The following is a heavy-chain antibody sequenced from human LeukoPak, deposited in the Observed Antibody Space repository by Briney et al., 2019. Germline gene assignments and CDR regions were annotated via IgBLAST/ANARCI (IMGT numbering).Heavy chain of an antibody. V-gene: IGHV4-61*01. D-gene: IGHD6-13*01. CDR3: ARGSSSWPYYFDY. CDR2: FYYSGST. Sequence: PSETLSLTCTVSGGSISSSSAYWNWIRQPPGKGLEWIGYFYYSGSTNYNPSLKSRVTISGDTSKNQFSLKLSSVTAADTAMYYCARGSSSWPYYFDYWGQGTLVTVSS. J-gene: IGHJ4*02. CDR1: GGSISSSSAY.